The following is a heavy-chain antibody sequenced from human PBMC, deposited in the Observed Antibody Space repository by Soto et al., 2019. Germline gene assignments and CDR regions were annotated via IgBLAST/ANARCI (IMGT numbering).Heavy chain of an antibody. J-gene: IGHJ6*03. D-gene: IGHD6-19*01. CDR1: GGSVSSSSNY. CDR2: IYYSGSS. V-gene: IGHV4-39*01. Sequence: QLQLQESGPGLVKPSETLSLSCTVSGGSVSSSSNYWDWIRQPPGKGLEWIASIYYSGSSYYNPSLKSRVTISADTSKNQFSLKLTSGTAADTAVYYCARRTVAGTFYYYMDVWGKGTTVTVSS. CDR3: ARRTVAGTFYYYMDV.